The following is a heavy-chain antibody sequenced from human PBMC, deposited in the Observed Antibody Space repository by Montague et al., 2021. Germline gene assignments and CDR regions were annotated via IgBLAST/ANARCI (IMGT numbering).Heavy chain of an antibody. CDR1: GGSFSGYF. D-gene: IGHD1-26*01. Sequence: SETLSLTCAVSGGSFSGYFWSWVRQPPGRGLEWIGEINYGGTTSNPPLKGRITMSLDTSRNQFSLNLSSVTAADTAVYYCARHKTGERGFDVWGKGTTVTVSS. CDR2: INYGGTT. J-gene: IGHJ6*04. CDR3: ARHKTGERGFDV. V-gene: IGHV4-34*01.